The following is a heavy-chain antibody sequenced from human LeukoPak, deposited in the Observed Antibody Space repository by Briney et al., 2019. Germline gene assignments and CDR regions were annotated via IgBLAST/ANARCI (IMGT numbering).Heavy chain of an antibody. D-gene: IGHD3-22*01. V-gene: IGHV5-51*01. CDR1: GYSFTSYW. CDR3: ARLGYYDSSGYYFPVF. J-gene: IGHJ4*02. CDR2: IYPGDSDT. Sequence: GESLKISCKGSGYSFTSYWIGWVRQLPGKGLEWMGIIYPGDSDTRYSPSFQGQVTISADKSISTAYLQWSSLKASDTAMYYCARLGYYDSSGYYFPVFWGQGTLVTVSS.